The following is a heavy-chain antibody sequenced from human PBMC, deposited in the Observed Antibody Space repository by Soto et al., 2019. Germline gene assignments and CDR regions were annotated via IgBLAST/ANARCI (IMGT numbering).Heavy chain of an antibody. V-gene: IGHV1-18*01. J-gene: IGHJ5*02. CDR2: ISAYNGNT. D-gene: IGHD3-3*01. CDR3: ARDSGTYYDFWSGYGGTTTPAHQFDP. CDR1: GYTFTSYG. Sequence: GASVKVSCKASGYTFTSYGSSWVRQAPGQGLEWMGWISAYNGNTNYAQKLQGRVTMTTDTSTSTAYMELRSLRSDDTAVYYCARDSGTYYDFWSGYGGTTTPAHQFDPWGQGTLVTVSS.